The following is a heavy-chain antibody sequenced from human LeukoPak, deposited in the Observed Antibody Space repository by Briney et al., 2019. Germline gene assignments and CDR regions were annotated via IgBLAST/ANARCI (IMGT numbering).Heavy chain of an antibody. CDR2: IYSSGST. CDR3: ARGLMHYYGSGRQGDY. D-gene: IGHD3-10*01. CDR1: GGSISTYY. Sequence: SETLSLTCTVSGGSISTYYWSWIRQPPGKGLEWIGYIYSSGSTNYNPSLESRVTISVDTSKNQFSLKLSSVTAADTAVYYCARGLMHYYGSGRQGDYWGQGTLVTVSS. V-gene: IGHV4-59*01. J-gene: IGHJ4*02.